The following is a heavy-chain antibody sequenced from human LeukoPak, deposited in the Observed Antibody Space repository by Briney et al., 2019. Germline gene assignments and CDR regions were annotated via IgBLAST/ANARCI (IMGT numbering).Heavy chain of an antibody. CDR2: ISDKGVST. D-gene: IGHD5-24*01. Sequence: PGGSLRLSCSGSGFSFSSYVMHWVRQAPGKGLQYVSVISDKGVSTYYADSVKGRFTITRDNSKNTVYLQMSSLRDEDTAVYYCVGDGRDGYNRYFHHWGQGTLVTVSS. CDR3: VGDGRDGYNRYFHH. V-gene: IGHV3-64D*06. J-gene: IGHJ1*01. CDR1: GFSFSSYV.